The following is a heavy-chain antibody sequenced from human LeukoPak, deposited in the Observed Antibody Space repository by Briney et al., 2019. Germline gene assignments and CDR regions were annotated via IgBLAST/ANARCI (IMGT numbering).Heavy chain of an antibody. D-gene: IGHD4/OR15-4a*01. Sequence: PGRSLRLSCAASGFTFSSYGMHWVRQAPGKGLEWVAVIWFDGSNKYYADSVKGRFTISRDNSKNTLYLQMNSLRAEDTAVYYCAKDTSDYGGYYYYYMDVWGKGTTVTVSS. CDR3: AKDTSDYGGYYYYYMDV. CDR1: GFTFSSYG. CDR2: IWFDGSNK. J-gene: IGHJ6*03. V-gene: IGHV3-33*06.